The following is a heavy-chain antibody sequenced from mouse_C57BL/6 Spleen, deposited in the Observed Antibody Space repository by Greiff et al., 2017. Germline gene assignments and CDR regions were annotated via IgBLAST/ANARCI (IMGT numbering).Heavy chain of an antibody. V-gene: IGHV1-52*01. D-gene: IGHD1-1*01. J-gene: IGHJ3*01. CDR3: ARDYYGSSYGFAY. CDR1: GYTFTSYW. Sequence: VQLQQPGAELVRPGSSVKLSCKASGYTFTSYWMHWVQQRPIQGLEWIGNIDPSDSETHYNQKFKDKATLTVDKSSSTAYMQLSSLTSEDSAVYYCARDYYGSSYGFAYWGQGTLVTVSA. CDR2: IDPSDSET.